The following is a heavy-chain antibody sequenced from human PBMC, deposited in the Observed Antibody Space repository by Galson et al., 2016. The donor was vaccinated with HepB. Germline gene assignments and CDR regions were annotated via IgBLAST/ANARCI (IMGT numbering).Heavy chain of an antibody. V-gene: IGHV4-59*01. D-gene: IGHD3-3*01. Sequence: TLSLTCTVSGGSISSYYWSWMRQPPGKGLEWIGYIYYFGSTNYNPSLQSRVTISADTSKTQFSLQVTPVTAADTAVYYCARSLYYYFWSGLGSGFDPWGQGTLVTVSS. CDR1: GGSISSYY. CDR2: IYYFGST. J-gene: IGHJ5*02. CDR3: ARSLYYYFWSGLGSGFDP.